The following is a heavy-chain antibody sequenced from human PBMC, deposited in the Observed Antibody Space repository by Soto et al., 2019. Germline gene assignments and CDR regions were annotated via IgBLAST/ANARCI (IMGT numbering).Heavy chain of an antibody. Sequence: QVQLQQWGAGLLKPSETLSLTCAVYGGSFSGYYWSWIRQPPGKGLEWIGEINHSGSTNYNPSLKSRVTISVDTSKNQFSLKLSSVTAADTAVYYCARGPDTAMDNGYFVYWGQGTLVTVSS. CDR2: INHSGST. V-gene: IGHV4-34*01. J-gene: IGHJ4*02. CDR3: ARGPDTAMDNGYFVY. D-gene: IGHD5-18*01. CDR1: GGSFSGYY.